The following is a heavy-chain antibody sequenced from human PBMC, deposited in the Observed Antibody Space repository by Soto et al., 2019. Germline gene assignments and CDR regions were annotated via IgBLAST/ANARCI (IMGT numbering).Heavy chain of an antibody. Sequence: EVQLVESGGGLVQPGGSLRLTCAASGITFSSYWMHWVRQAPGKGLVWVSRINSDGSSTTYADSVKGRFTISRDNAKNTLYLQMSSLRAEDTAVYYCVTSGTYYMSWFDPWGQGTLVTVSS. J-gene: IGHJ5*02. CDR3: VTSGTYYMSWFDP. V-gene: IGHV3-74*01. D-gene: IGHD1-26*01. CDR1: GITFSSYW. CDR2: INSDGSST.